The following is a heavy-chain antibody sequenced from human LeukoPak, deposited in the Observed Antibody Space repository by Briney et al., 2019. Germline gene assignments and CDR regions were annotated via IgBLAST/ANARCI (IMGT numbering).Heavy chain of an antibody. CDR1: GGSVSSHY. CDR2: IYYSGST. CDR3: ARVPQLGNPVHWYFDL. V-gene: IGHV4-59*02. J-gene: IGHJ2*01. Sequence: SETLSLTCTVSGGSVSSHYWSWIRQPPGKGLEWIGYIYYSGSTNYNPSLKSRVTISVDTSKNQFSLKLSSVTAADTAVYYCARVPQLGNPVHWYFDLCGRGTLVTVSS. D-gene: IGHD7-27*01.